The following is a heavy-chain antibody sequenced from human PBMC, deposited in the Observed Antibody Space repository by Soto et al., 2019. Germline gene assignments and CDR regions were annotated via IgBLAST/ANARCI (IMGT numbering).Heavy chain of an antibody. CDR3: TGGPPNWGFDS. V-gene: IGHV1-8*01. CDR1: GYTFTSYD. J-gene: IGHJ5*01. Sequence: ASVKVSCKASGYTFTSYDINWVRQTAGQGLEWMGWMSPKTANTGYAQKFQGRVTMTRSTSISTAYMELSSLTSGDTAVYYCTGGPPNWGFDSWGQGTPVT. D-gene: IGHD7-27*01. CDR2: MSPKTANT.